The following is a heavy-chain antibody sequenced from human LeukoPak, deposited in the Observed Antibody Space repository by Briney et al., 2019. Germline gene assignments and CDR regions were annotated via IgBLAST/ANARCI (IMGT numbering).Heavy chain of an antibody. CDR2: ISGDGGST. CDR1: GFTFDDYA. V-gene: IGHV3-43*02. Sequence: GGSLRLSCAASGFTFDDYAMHWVRHAPGKGLEWVSLISGDGGSTYYADSVKGRFTISRDNSKNSLYLQMNSLRTEDTALYYCAKDSAIDSSYDLDYYYGMDVWGQGTTVTVSS. J-gene: IGHJ6*02. CDR3: AKDSAIDSSYDLDYYYGMDV. D-gene: IGHD5-12*01.